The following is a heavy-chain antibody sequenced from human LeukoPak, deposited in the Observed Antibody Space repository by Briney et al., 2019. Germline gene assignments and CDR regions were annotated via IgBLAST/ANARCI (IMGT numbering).Heavy chain of an antibody. CDR3: EKDNQRGGFQH. Sequence: PGGSLRLSCAASGFSFDDNAMYWVRQAPGKGLEWVSLISGDGATTYYADSVKGRFNISRDNSKSSLYLQMNSLRSEDTALYYCEKDNQRGGFQHWGQGTLVTVSS. D-gene: IGHD3-16*01. CDR2: ISGDGATT. V-gene: IGHV3-43*02. CDR1: GFSFDDNA. J-gene: IGHJ1*01.